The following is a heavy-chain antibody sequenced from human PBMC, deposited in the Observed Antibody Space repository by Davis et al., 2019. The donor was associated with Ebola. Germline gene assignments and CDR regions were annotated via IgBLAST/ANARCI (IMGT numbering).Heavy chain of an antibody. CDR1: GYTFTSYD. CDR2: MNPNSGNT. J-gene: IGHJ5*02. CDR3: ARASWATVCTRWFDP. D-gene: IGHD2-8*01. V-gene: IGHV1-8*01. Sequence: AASVKVSCKASGYTFTSYDINWVRQATGQGFEWMGWMNPNSGNTGYAQKFQGRVTMTRDTSTSTAYMELSSLRSEDTAVYYCARASWATVCTRWFDPWGQGTLVTVSS.